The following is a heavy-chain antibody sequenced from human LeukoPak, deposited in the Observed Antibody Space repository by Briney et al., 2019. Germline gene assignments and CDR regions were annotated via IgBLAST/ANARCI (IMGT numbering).Heavy chain of an antibody. J-gene: IGHJ5*01. CDR2: INQDGSEK. CDR3: ARDRGWYDY. CDR1: GFTFSTYW. Sequence: GGSPRLSCAASGFTFSTYWMIWVRQAPGKGLEWVANINQDGSEKYYVDSVRGRFTISRDNAKRSMYLHMNSLRAEDTAVYYCARDRGWYDYWGHGTLVTVSS. V-gene: IGHV3-7*05.